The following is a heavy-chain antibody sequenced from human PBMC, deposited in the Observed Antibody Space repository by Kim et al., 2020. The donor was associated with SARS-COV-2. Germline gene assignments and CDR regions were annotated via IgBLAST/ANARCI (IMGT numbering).Heavy chain of an antibody. V-gene: IGHV1-18*01. Sequence: ASVKVSCKASGYTFTSYGFSWVRQAPGQGLEWMGWISAYNGNTNYAQKLQGRVTMTTDTSTSTAYMELRSLRSDDTAVYYCARVVRYCSGGSCYRHNWFDPWGQGTLVTVSS. CDR3: ARVVRYCSGGSCYRHNWFDP. D-gene: IGHD2-15*01. CDR1: GYTFTSYG. CDR2: ISAYNGNT. J-gene: IGHJ5*02.